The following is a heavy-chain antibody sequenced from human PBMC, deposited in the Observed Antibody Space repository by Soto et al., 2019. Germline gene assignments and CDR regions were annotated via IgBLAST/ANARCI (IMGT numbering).Heavy chain of an antibody. V-gene: IGHV4-39*01. CDR3: ARHSLGYCSGGSCWYNWFDP. CDR1: GGSISKNSYY. D-gene: IGHD2-15*01. CDR2: IYYSGST. Sequence: SETLSLTCTVSGGSISKNSYYWGWIRQPPGKGLEWIGTIYYSGSTDYNPSLKIRVTLSVATSKNQFSLKLSSVTAADTAVYYCARHSLGYCSGGSCWYNWFDPWGQGTLVTVSS. J-gene: IGHJ5*02.